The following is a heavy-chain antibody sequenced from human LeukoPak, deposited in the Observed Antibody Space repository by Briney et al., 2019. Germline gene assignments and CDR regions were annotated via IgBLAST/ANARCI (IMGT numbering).Heavy chain of an antibody. J-gene: IGHJ4*02. CDR2: IGAYNGNT. Sequence: ASVKVSCKASGYTFTSCGISWVRQAPGQGLEWMGWIGAYNGNTNYAQKLQGRVTMTTDTSTSTAYMELRSLRSDDTAVYYCARDEVDYYGSGSYIYFDYWGQGTLVTVSS. V-gene: IGHV1-18*01. D-gene: IGHD3-10*01. CDR1: GYTFTSCG. CDR3: ARDEVDYYGSGSYIYFDY.